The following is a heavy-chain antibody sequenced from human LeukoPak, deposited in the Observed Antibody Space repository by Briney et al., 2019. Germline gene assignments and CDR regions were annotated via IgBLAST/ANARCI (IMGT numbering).Heavy chain of an antibody. Sequence: SETLSLTCTVSGGSISSYYWSWIRQPPGKGLEWVGYIYYSGSTNYNPSLKSRVTISVDTSKNQFSLKLSSVTAAGPAVYYCARHRGWVRYRYVDYWGQGTLVTVSS. CDR1: GGSISSYY. J-gene: IGHJ4*02. D-gene: IGHD5-18*01. CDR3: ARHRGWVRYRYVDY. CDR2: IYYSGST. V-gene: IGHV4-59*08.